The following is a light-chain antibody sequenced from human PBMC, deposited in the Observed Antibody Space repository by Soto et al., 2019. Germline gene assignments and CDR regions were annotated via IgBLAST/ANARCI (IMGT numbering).Light chain of an antibody. Sequence: QSVLTQPPSASGTPGQRVTISCSGSSSNIGSNTVNWYQQLPGTAPKLLIYSNHQRPPGVPDRFSASKSGTSASLAISGIQSEDEGDYDCAAWDDSLNGPVFGGGTKLTVL. CDR1: SSNIGSNT. J-gene: IGLJ2*01. CDR2: SNH. CDR3: AAWDDSLNGPV. V-gene: IGLV1-44*01.